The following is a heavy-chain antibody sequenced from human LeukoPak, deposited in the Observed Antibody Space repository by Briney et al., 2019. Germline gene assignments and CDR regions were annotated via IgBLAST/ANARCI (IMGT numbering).Heavy chain of an antibody. V-gene: IGHV3-74*01. D-gene: IGHD1-7*01. Sequence: PGGSLRLSCAASGFTFSSYWMHWVRQAPGKGLVWVSRIDYDGINTFYADSVKGRFTVSRDNANNTLYLQMNSLRAEDTAVYYCARVGRDFNWNYDDYWGQGTLVTVSS. CDR2: IDYDGINT. J-gene: IGHJ4*02. CDR3: ARVGRDFNWNYDDY. CDR1: GFTFSSYW.